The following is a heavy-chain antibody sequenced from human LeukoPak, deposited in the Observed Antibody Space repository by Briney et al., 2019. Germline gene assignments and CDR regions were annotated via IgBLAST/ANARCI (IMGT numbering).Heavy chain of an antibody. V-gene: IGHV1-69*13. CDR3: ARVLVDMVRGVRYMDV. CDR2: IIPIFGTA. Sequence: SVKVSCKASGGTFSSYAISWVRQAPGQGLEWMGGIIPIFGTANYAQKFQGRVTITADESTSTAYMELSSLRSEDTAVYYCARVLVDMVRGVRYMDVWGKGTTVTISS. D-gene: IGHD3-10*01. J-gene: IGHJ6*03. CDR1: GGTFSSYA.